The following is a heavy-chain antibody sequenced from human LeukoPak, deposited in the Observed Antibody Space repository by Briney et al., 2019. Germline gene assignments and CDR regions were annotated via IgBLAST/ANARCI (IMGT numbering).Heavy chain of an antibody. Sequence: SETLSLTCSVSGGSISSSSYYWGWIRQPAGKGLEWIGRIYTSGSTNYNPSLKSRVTMSVDTSKNQFSLKLSSVTAADTAVYYCAREKVFGWSPWFDPWGQGTLVTVSS. CDR1: GGSISSSSYY. J-gene: IGHJ5*02. V-gene: IGHV4-61*02. D-gene: IGHD3-3*01. CDR3: AREKVFGWSPWFDP. CDR2: IYTSGST.